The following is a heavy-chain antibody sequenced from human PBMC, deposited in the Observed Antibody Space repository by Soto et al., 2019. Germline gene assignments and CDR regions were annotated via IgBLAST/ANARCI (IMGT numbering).Heavy chain of an antibody. V-gene: IGHV3-15*07. CDR1: GFTFSNAW. CDR2: IKSKTDGGTT. Sequence: PGGSLRLSCASSGFTFSNAWMNWVRQAPGKGLEWVGRIKSKTDGGTTDYAAPVKGRFTISRDDSKNTLYLQMNSLKTEDTAVYYCVCPQGPYCSGSSCYSGGYYGMDVWGQGTTVTV. J-gene: IGHJ6*02. D-gene: IGHD2-15*01. CDR3: VCPQGPYCSGSSCYSGGYYGMDV.